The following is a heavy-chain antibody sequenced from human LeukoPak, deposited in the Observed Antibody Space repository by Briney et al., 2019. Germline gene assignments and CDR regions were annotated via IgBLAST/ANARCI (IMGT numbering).Heavy chain of an antibody. V-gene: IGHV4-59*08. CDR3: ARLPEGGYATSLGWLAP. CDR1: SAAISRSY. J-gene: IGHJ5*02. Sequence: AETLSLTCTVPSAAISRSYWIWIRQTPGKGLEWIGYISYGGVSTYNPSLGSRVTISRDPSKNEVSLNLSSVTAADTAVYFCARLPEGGYATSLGWLAPWGQGTRVTVSS. D-gene: IGHD5-24*01. CDR2: ISYGGVS.